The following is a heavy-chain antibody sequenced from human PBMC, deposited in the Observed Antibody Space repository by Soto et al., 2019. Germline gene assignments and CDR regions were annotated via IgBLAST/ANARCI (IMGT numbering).Heavy chain of an antibody. Sequence: PSETLSLTCSVSGGSIRSYYWSWIRQSPEKGLEWIGHSYHSGNSNYNPSLKSRVTISVDTSKNQLSLSLRSVTAADTAVYFCARISSVDPYGYVNGGLDVWGQGTTVTVSS. CDR1: GGSIRSYY. J-gene: IGHJ6*02. D-gene: IGHD5-18*01. CDR2: SYHSGNS. V-gene: IGHV4-59*01. CDR3: ARISSVDPYGYVNGGLDV.